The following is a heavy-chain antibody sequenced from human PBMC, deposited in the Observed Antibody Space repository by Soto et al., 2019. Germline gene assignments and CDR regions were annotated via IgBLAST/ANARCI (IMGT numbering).Heavy chain of an antibody. CDR2: INPNSGGT. D-gene: IGHD3-3*01. V-gene: IGHV1-2*04. CDR3: AREAVNYDFWSGPTTNWFDL. Sequence: ASVKVSCKASGYTFTGYYMHWVRQAPGQGLEWMGWINPNSGGTNYAQKFQGWVTMTRDTSISTAYMELSRLRSDDTAVYYCAREAVNYDFWSGPTTNWFDLRGQGTRVTVSS. CDR1: GYTFTGYY. J-gene: IGHJ5*02.